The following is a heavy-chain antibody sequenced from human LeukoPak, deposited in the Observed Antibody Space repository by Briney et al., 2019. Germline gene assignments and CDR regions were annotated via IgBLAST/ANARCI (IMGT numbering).Heavy chain of an antibody. V-gene: IGHV3-30*18. CDR2: ISYDGSNK. CDR1: GFTFSSYG. Sequence: GRSLRLSCAASGFTFSSYGMHWVRQAPGKGLEWVAVISYDGSNKYYADSVKGRFTISRDNSKNTLYLQMNSLRAEDTAVYYCAKVLRGYGALRGAFDIWGQGTMVTVSS. D-gene: IGHD4-17*01. J-gene: IGHJ3*02. CDR3: AKVLRGYGALRGAFDI.